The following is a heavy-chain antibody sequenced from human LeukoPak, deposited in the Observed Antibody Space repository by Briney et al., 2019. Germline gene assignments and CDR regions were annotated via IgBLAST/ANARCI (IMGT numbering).Heavy chain of an antibody. CDR3: ARLVRSSGWYPDS. V-gene: IGHV4-39*01. D-gene: IGHD6-19*01. CDR2: IYYSGST. CDR1: GGSISSSSYY. Sequence: SETLSLTCTVSGGSISSSSYYWGWIRQPTGEGLEWIGSIYYSGSTYYTPSLKSRVTISVDTSKNQFSLKLSSVTASDTAVYYCARLVRSSGWYPDSWGQGTLVTVSS. J-gene: IGHJ4*02.